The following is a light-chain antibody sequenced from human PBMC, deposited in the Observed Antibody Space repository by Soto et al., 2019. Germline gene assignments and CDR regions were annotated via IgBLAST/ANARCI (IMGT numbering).Light chain of an antibody. Sequence: SYELTQPPSVSVAPGKTARLTCGGNNIGSKSVHWYQQKPGQAPVLVIYYDSDRPSGIPERFSGSNSGNTATLTISRVEAGDEADYYCQVWDSSSDPLVVFGGGTQLTVL. CDR1: NIGSKS. V-gene: IGLV3-21*04. CDR3: QVWDSSSDPLVV. CDR2: YDS. J-gene: IGLJ2*01.